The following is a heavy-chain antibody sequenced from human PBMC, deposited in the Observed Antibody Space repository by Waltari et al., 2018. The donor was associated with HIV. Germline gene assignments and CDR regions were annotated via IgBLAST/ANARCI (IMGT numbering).Heavy chain of an antibody. CDR3: ARDKAYYYGSGTLFGMDV. J-gene: IGHJ6*02. Sequence: QVQLQESGPGLVKPSQTLSLTCTVSGGSISSGSYYWSWIRQPAGKGLEWMGRIYTSGSTNYNPSLKSRVTISVDTSKNQFSLKLSSVTAADTAVYYCARDKAYYYGSGTLFGMDVWGQGTTVTVSS. CDR1: GGSISSGSYY. CDR2: IYTSGST. D-gene: IGHD3-10*01. V-gene: IGHV4-61*02.